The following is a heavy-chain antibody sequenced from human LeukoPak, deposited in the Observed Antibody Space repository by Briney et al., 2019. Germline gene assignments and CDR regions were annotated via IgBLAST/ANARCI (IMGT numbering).Heavy chain of an antibody. CDR2: IDPSDSYT. V-gene: IGHV5-10-1*01. Sequence: GESLRISCKGSGYSFTSYWISWVRQMPGKSLEWMGRIDPSDSYTNYSPSFQGHVSISADKSISTAYLQWSSLKASDTAMYYCARHSRYCSSTSCYAYYWGQGTLVTVSS. J-gene: IGHJ4*02. CDR1: GYSFTSYW. CDR3: ARHSRYCSSTSCYAYY. D-gene: IGHD2-2*01.